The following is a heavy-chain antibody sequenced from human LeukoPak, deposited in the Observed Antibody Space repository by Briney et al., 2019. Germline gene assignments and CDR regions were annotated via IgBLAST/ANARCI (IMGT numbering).Heavy chain of an antibody. CDR3: AKDLTDYFDY. CDR2: IKQDGSEK. CDR1: GFTFSSYW. Sequence: GGSLRLSCAASGFTFSSYWMSWVRQAPGKGLEWVANIKQDGSEKYYADSVKGRFTISRDNSKNTLYLQMNSLRAEDTAVYYCAKDLTDYFDYWGQGTLVTVSS. J-gene: IGHJ4*02. V-gene: IGHV3-7*01.